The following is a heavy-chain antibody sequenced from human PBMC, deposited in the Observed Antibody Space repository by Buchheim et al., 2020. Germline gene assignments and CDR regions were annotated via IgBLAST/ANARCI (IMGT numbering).Heavy chain of an antibody. CDR1: GFSFSDRY. Sequence: EVQVVESGGGLVQPGGSLRLSCAASGFSFSDRYMDWVRQAPGKGLEWVGRSRNKANSYTTVYAASVTGRFIISRDDSGNSFYLQMNSLKTEDTAVYYCARGSTSGYSDNWGQGT. CDR2: SRNKANSYTT. CDR3: ARGSTSGYSDN. J-gene: IGHJ4*02. D-gene: IGHD3-22*01. V-gene: IGHV3-72*01.